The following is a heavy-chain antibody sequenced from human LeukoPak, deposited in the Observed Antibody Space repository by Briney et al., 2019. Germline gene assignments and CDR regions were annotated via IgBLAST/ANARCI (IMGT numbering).Heavy chain of an antibody. J-gene: IGHJ4*02. D-gene: IGHD2-21*02. CDR1: GFTLSDYF. CDR3: ARPAYCGGNCYYFPDY. V-gene: IGHV3-11*04. CDR2: ISSSGTG. Sequence: PGGSLRLSCAASGFTLSDYFMSWIRQAPGKGLEWLSHISSSGTGYYTDSVKGRATISRDNAKNSLYLQMNSLRAEDTAVYYCARPAYCGGNCYYFPDYWGQGTLVTVSS.